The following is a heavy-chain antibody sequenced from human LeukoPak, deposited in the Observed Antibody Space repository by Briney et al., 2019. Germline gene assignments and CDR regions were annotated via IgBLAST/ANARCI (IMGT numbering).Heavy chain of an antibody. D-gene: IGHD2-15*01. CDR2: IYHSGST. J-gene: IGHJ4*02. V-gene: IGHV4-38-2*01. CDR3: ARRAPHSVVAATPLDY. Sequence: KPSETLSLTCAVSGYSISSGYYWGWIRQPPGKGLEWIGSIYHSGSTYYNPSLKSRVTISVDTSKNQFSLKLSSVTAADTAVYYCARRAPHSVVAATPLDYWGQGTLVTVSS. CDR1: GYSISSGYY.